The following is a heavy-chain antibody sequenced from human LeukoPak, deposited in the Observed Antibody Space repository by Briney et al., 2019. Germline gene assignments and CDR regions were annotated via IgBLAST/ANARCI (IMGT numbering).Heavy chain of an antibody. CDR3: ARDPSGKFFNWFDP. CDR1: GGSMNTYY. CDR2: IYHSGST. Sequence: SETLSLTCTVSGGSMNTYYWTWIRQPPGKGLEWIGYIYHSGSTKYNPSLKSRVTISVDTSKNQFSLKMRSVTAADTAVYYCARDPSGKFFNWFDPWGQGTLVTVSS. J-gene: IGHJ5*02. D-gene: IGHD1-26*01. V-gene: IGHV4-59*01.